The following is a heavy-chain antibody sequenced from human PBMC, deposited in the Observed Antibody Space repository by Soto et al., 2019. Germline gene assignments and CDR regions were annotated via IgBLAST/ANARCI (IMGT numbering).Heavy chain of an antibody. CDR1: GFIFSSYE. J-gene: IGHJ6*02. D-gene: IGHD3-3*01. V-gene: IGHV3-48*03. Sequence: GGSLRLSCAASGFIFSSYEMNWVRQAPGKGREWGAYISPGGTMYYGDSVKGRFTMSRDNDKNSLFLQMNGLRAEDTAVYYCARERPSSGFCSGYSYGMDVWGQGTTVTVSS. CDR2: ISPGGTM. CDR3: ARERPSSGFCSGYSYGMDV.